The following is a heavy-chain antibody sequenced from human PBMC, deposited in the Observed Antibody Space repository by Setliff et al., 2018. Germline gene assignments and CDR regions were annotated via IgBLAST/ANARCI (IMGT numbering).Heavy chain of an antibody. D-gene: IGHD3-3*01. CDR3: ARDATYYDFWSDYSPDAFDI. V-gene: IGHV3-7*01. CDR1: GGSFSGYY. J-gene: IGHJ3*02. Sequence: ETLSLTCAVYGGSFSGYYWSWVRQAPGKGLEWVANINQDGSEKYYVDSVRGRFTISRDNAKNSLYLQMNSLRADDAAVYFCARDATYYDFWSDYSPDAFDIWGQGTMVTVSS. CDR2: INQDGSEK.